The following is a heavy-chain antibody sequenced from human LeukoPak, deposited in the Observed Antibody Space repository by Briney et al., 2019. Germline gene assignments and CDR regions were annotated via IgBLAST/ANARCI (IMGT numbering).Heavy chain of an antibody. CDR1: GYTLTELS. D-gene: IGHD3-10*01. CDR2: FDPEDGET. CDR3: ATGDSPGRIHPDFYYYYGMDV. J-gene: IGHJ6*02. Sequence: ASVKVSCKVSGYTLTELSMHWVRQAPGKGLEWMGGFDPEDGETIYAQKFQGRVTMTEDTSTDTAYMELSSLRSEDTAVYYCATGDSPGRIHPDFYYYYGMDVWGQGTTVTVSS. V-gene: IGHV1-24*01.